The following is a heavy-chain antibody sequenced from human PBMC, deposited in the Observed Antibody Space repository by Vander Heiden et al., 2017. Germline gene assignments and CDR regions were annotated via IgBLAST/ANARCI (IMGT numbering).Heavy chain of an antibody. D-gene: IGHD6-6*01. CDR2: ISAYNGNT. Sequence: QVQLVQSGAEVKKTGASVKVSCKASGYTFTSYAISWVRQDPGQGLEWMGWISAYNGNTNYAQKLQGRVTMTTDTSTSTAYMELRSLRSDDTAVYYCARVYSSSSEHYYYYGMDVWGQGTTVTVSS. V-gene: IGHV1-18*01. J-gene: IGHJ6*02. CDR1: GYTFTSYA. CDR3: ARVYSSSSEHYYYYGMDV.